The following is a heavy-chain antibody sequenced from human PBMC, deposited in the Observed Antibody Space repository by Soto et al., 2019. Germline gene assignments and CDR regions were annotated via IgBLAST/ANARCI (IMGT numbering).Heavy chain of an antibody. Sequence: GGSLRLSCSASGFIFSNAWMSWVRQAPGKGLEWVGLIKKKADCGTTDYAAPQKGRFTISRDDSKNTLYLKMSSLKTEDTAVYYCRTQRLVWGQGTLVTVSS. CDR2: IKKKADCGTT. CDR1: GFIFSNAW. CDR3: RTQRLV. V-gene: IGHV3-15*01. D-gene: IGHD6-19*01. J-gene: IGHJ1*01.